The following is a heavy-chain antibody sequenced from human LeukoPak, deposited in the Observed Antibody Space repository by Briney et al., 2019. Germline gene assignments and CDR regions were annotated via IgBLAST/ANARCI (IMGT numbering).Heavy chain of an antibody. J-gene: IGHJ4*02. CDR3: ARDKATTYYDFWSGYYPFDY. Sequence: GGSLRLSCAASGFTFSSYEMNWVRQAPGKGLEWVSYISSSGSTIYYADSVKGRFTISRDNAKNSLYLQMNSPRAEDTAVYYCARDKATTYYDFWSGYYPFDYWGQGTLVTVSS. CDR1: GFTFSSYE. V-gene: IGHV3-48*03. D-gene: IGHD3-3*01. CDR2: ISSSGSTI.